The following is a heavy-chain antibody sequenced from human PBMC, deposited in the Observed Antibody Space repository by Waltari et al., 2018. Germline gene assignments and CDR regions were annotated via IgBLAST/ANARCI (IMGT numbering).Heavy chain of an antibody. CDR3: ARDGSSSGYAFDI. J-gene: IGHJ3*02. Sequence: QVQLQESGPGLVKPSQTLSLTCTASGGSISSGGYYWSWIRQHPGKGLGWIGYIYYSGSTYYNPSLKSRVTISVDTSKNQFSLELSSVTAADTAVYYCARDGSSSGYAFDIWGQGTMVTVSS. CDR1: GGSISSGGYY. D-gene: IGHD6-6*01. V-gene: IGHV4-31*03. CDR2: IYYSGST.